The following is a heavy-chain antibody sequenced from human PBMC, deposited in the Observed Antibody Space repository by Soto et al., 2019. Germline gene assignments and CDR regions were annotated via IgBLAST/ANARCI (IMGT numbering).Heavy chain of an antibody. CDR1: AASVSSGSYY. D-gene: IGHD3-22*01. J-gene: IGHJ4*02. CDR2: IYHGGAT. Sequence: SLTCTVSAASVSSGSYYRSWIRQPPGKGLEWIGYIYHGGATTYNSSLQRRVTISVDTSKNQFFLKVNSVTAADTSLYFCARDSSGRHDYWGQGSPVTVSS. CDR3: ARDSSGRHDY. V-gene: IGHV4-61*01.